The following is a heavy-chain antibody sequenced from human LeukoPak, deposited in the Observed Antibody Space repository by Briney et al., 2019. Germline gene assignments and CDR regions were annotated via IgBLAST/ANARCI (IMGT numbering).Heavy chain of an antibody. J-gene: IGHJ5*02. CDR3: ARSYDFWSGPPFDP. Sequence: ASVKLSCKASGYTFTGHYMHWVRQPPGQGLEWMGWINPNSGGTKYAQKFQGRVTLTRDTSISTAYMELSRLRCDDTAVYYCARSYDFWSGPPFDPWGQGTLVTVSS. CDR2: INPNSGGT. CDR1: GYTFTGHY. D-gene: IGHD3-3*01. V-gene: IGHV1-2*02.